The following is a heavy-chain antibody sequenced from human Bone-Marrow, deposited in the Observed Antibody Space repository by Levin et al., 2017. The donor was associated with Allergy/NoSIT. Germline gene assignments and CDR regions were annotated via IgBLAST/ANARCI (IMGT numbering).Heavy chain of an antibody. V-gene: IGHV3-30-3*01. Sequence: LSLTCAASGFTFSSYAMHWVRQAPGKGLEWVAVISYDGSNKYYADSVKGRFTISRDNSKNTLYLQMNSLRAEDTAVYYCAREKSTVDYYYGMDVWGQGTTVTVSS. CDR1: GFTFSSYA. CDR2: ISYDGSNK. D-gene: IGHD4-17*01. CDR3: AREKSTVDYYYGMDV. J-gene: IGHJ6*02.